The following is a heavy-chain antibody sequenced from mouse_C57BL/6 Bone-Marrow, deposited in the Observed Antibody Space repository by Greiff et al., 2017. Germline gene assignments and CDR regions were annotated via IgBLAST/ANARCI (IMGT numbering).Heavy chain of an antibody. CDR2: IDPSDSYT. CDR1: GYTFTSYW. Sequence: VQLQQPGAELARPGTSVKLSCKASGYTFTSYWMHWVKQRPGQGLEWIGVIDPSDSYTNYNQKFKGKATLTVDTSSSTAYMQLSSLTSEDSAVYYCADGYGSSDYGGQGTTLTVSS. D-gene: IGHD1-1*01. V-gene: IGHV1-59*01. J-gene: IGHJ2*01. CDR3: ADGYGSSDY.